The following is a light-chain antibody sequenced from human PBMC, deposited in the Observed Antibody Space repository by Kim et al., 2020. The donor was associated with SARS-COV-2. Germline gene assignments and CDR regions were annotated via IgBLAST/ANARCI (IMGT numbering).Light chain of an antibody. V-gene: IGKV1-5*03. CDR2: KAS. CDR1: QYITRR. CDR3: QQYDTYPWT. Sequence: ASVGDRVTITCRASQYITRRLAWYQQKPGKAPKVLISKASTLESGVPSTFSGSGSGTDFTLTISRLQPGDFATYYCQQYDTYPWTFGQGTKVDIK. J-gene: IGKJ1*01.